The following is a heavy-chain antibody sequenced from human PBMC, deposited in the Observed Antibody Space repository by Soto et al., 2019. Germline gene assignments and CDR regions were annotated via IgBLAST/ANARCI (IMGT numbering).Heavy chain of an antibody. V-gene: IGHV3-33*01. Sequence: QVQLVESAGGVVQPGRSLRLSCAASGFNFSSYGMHWVRQAPGKGLEWVAVIWYDGSYKYYADSVKGRFTISRDNSKNTVYLQMNSLRAEDTALYRCARAHDGGHFDYWGQGALVTVSS. D-gene: IGHD1-1*01. CDR2: IWYDGSYK. CDR3: ARAHDGGHFDY. J-gene: IGHJ4*02. CDR1: GFNFSSYG.